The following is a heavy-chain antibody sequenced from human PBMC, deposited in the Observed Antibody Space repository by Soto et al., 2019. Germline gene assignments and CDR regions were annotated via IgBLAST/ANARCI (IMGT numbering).Heavy chain of an antibody. CDR1: GFTFSNYA. J-gene: IGHJ4*02. Sequence: EVHLLESGGGLVQPGGSLRLSCAASGFTFSNYAMRWVRQAPGKGLEWVSDISGSGDSTYYADSVKGRFTISRDNSKNQLYLRMSSLRAEDTAIYYCAKDLGYTSSAGDYWGQGTLVTVSS. D-gene: IGHD6-13*01. V-gene: IGHV3-23*01. CDR2: ISGSGDST. CDR3: AKDLGYTSSAGDY.